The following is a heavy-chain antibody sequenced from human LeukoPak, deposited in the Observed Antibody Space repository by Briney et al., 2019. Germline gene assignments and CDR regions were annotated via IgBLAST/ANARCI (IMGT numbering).Heavy chain of an antibody. CDR2: IYYSGST. CDR3: ARQDYYDSSGYHGDAFDI. Sequence: SETLSLTCTASGGSISSSSYYWGWIRQPPGKGLELIVSIYYSGSTYYDPSLKSRATISVDTSKNQFSLKLSSVTAADTAVYYCARQDYYDSSGYHGDAFDIWGQGTMVTVSS. J-gene: IGHJ3*02. D-gene: IGHD3-22*01. CDR1: GGSISSSSYY. V-gene: IGHV4-39*01.